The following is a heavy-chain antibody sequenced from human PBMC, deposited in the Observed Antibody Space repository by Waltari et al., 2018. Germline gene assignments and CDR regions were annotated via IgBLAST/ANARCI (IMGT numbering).Heavy chain of an antibody. V-gene: IGHV3-20*04. J-gene: IGHJ4*02. CDR1: GFHFELNG. Sequence: EAHLVESGGRETRPGGSLRLSCVASGFHFELNGRSWVRQRPGKGLEWVASISYNGANIYYAESEEGRFSISRDNAQSSLFLQMNSLRVEDTAVYYCATGGWGFYFDYWGQGTLVTVSS. CDR2: ISYNGANI. CDR3: ATGGWGFYFDY. D-gene: IGHD7-27*01.